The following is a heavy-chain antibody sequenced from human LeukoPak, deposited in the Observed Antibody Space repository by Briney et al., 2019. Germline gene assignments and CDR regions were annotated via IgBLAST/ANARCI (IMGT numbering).Heavy chain of an antibody. CDR3: AKDPEAYCGGDCYWYFDY. CDR1: GFTFSSYA. J-gene: IGHJ4*02. D-gene: IGHD2-21*02. CDR2: ISGSGGST. V-gene: IGHV3-23*01. Sequence: GGSLRLSCAASGFTFSSYAMGWVRQAPGKGLEWASAISGSGGSTYYADSVKGRFTISRDNSKNALYLQMNSLRAEDTAVYYCAKDPEAYCGGDCYWYFDYWGQGTLVTVSS.